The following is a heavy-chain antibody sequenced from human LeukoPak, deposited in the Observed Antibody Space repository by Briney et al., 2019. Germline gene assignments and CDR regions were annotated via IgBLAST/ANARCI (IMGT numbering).Heavy chain of an antibody. CDR2: ISGSSTYI. D-gene: IGHD2-2*01. CDR3: ARERACGASSCVAYYFDS. CDR1: GVTFSNDG. V-gene: IGHV3-21*01. J-gene: IGHJ4*02. Sequence: PGGSLRLSCAASGVTFSNDGMDWVRQAPGHGLEWVSSISGSSTYIYYADSVKGRFTISRDNAKSSLYLQMDSLRAEDTAVYYCARERACGASSCVAYYFDSWGQGTLVTVSS.